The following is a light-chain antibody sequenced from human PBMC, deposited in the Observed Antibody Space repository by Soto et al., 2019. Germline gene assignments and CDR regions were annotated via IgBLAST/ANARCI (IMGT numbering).Light chain of an antibody. Sequence: IQLTQSPSFLSSSVGDRFTISCRASQFISSYLACYQHKPGKAPNLLISAASTLQSGVPSRFSGSGSGTEFTLTISSLQPEDFATYYCQQLNSYPLSFGGGTKV. CDR1: QFISSY. J-gene: IGKJ4*01. V-gene: IGKV1-9*01. CDR2: AAS. CDR3: QQLNSYPLS.